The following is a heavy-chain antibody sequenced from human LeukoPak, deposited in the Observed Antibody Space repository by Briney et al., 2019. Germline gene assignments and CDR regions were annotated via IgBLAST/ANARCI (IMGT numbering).Heavy chain of an antibody. CDR3: ARVQPNRRITIFGVVRGWFDP. CDR2: ISSSSSTI. D-gene: IGHD3-3*01. CDR1: GFTFSSYS. J-gene: IGHJ5*02. Sequence: GGSLRLSCAASGFTFSSYSMNWVRQAPGKGLEWVSYISSSSSTIYYADSVKGRFTISRDNAKNSLYLQMNSLRAEDTAVYYCARVQPNRRITIFGVVRGWFDPWGQGTLVTVSS. V-gene: IGHV3-48*01.